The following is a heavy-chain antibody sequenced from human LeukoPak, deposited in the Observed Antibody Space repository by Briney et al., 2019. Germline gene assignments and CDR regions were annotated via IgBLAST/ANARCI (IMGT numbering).Heavy chain of an antibody. CDR3: AREWDYMDV. Sequence: SETLSLTCAVYGGSFSGYYWSWIRQPPGKGLEWIGEINHSGSTSYNPSLKSRVTISVDTSKNQFSLNLSAVTTADTAVYYCAREWDYMDVWGKGTTVTISS. D-gene: IGHD1-26*01. J-gene: IGHJ6*03. CDR2: INHSGST. CDR1: GGSFSGYY. V-gene: IGHV4-34*01.